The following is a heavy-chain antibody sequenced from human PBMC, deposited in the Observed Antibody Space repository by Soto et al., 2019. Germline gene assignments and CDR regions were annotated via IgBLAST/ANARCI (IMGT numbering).Heavy chain of an antibody. J-gene: IGHJ5*02. D-gene: IGHD6-19*01. CDR2: INHSGST. Sequence: SETLSLTCAVYGGSFSGYYWSWIRQPPGKGLEWIGEINHSGSTNYNPSLKSRVTISVDTSKNQFSLKLSSVTAADTAVYYCARDSSGKNWFDPWGQGTLVTVSS. CDR3: ARDSSGKNWFDP. V-gene: IGHV4-34*01. CDR1: GGSFSGYY.